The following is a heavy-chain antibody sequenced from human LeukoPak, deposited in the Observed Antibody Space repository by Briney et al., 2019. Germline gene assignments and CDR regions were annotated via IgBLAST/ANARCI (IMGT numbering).Heavy chain of an antibody. D-gene: IGHD2-21*02. J-gene: IGHJ4*02. CDR3: ARARDCGGDCYPMKGGLDY. Sequence: SETLSLTCAVSGDSISSYYWSWIRQPPGKGLEWIGYVHYSGSTNYNPSIKSRVTISVDTSKNQFSLKLSSVTAADTAVYYCARARDCGGDCYPMKGGLDYWGQGTLVTVSS. CDR1: GDSISSYY. CDR2: VHYSGST. V-gene: IGHV4-59*01.